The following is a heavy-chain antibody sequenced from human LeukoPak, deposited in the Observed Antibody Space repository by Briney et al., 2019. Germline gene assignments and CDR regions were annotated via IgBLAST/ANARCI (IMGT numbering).Heavy chain of an antibody. CDR3: AGAPSRIRRFDY. CDR1: GFTFSDFY. V-gene: IGHV3-66*01. Sequence: PGGSLRLSCAASGFTFSDFYMSWVRQAPGKGLEWVSVIYSGGSTYYADSVKGRFTISRDNSKNTLYLQMNSLRAEDTAVYYCAGAPSRIRRFDYWGQGTLVTVSS. D-gene: IGHD2-15*01. CDR2: IYSGGST. J-gene: IGHJ4*02.